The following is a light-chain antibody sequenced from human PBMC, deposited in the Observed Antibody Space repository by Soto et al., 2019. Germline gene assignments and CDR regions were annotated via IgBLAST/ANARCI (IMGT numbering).Light chain of an antibody. CDR1: QSMNSY. J-gene: IGKJ1*01. Sequence: EIVLTQSPATLSLSPGEIATLSFSASQSMNSYLGWYQQKPGQAPRLLIYDASNRATGIPARFSGSGSGTDFTLTISSLEPEDFAVYYCQQRKTWPRTFGQGTKVDIK. CDR2: DAS. CDR3: QQRKTWPRT. V-gene: IGKV3-11*01.